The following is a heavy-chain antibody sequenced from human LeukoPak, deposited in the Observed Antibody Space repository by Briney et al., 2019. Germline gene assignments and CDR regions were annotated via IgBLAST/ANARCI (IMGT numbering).Heavy chain of an antibody. V-gene: IGHV3-23*01. CDR3: AKAPRIVGATTLFRRSRVGLYYFDY. CDR2: ISGSGGST. D-gene: IGHD1-26*01. CDR1: GFTFSSYA. Sequence: GGSLRLSCAASGFTFSSYAMSWVRQAPGKGLEWVSAISGSGGSTYYADSVKGRFTISRDNSKNTLYLQMNSLRAEDTAVYYCAKAPRIVGATTLFRRSRVGLYYFDYWGQGTLVTVSS. J-gene: IGHJ4*02.